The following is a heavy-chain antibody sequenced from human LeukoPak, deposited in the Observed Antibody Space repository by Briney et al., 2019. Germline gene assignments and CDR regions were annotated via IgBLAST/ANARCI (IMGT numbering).Heavy chain of an antibody. J-gene: IGHJ4*02. V-gene: IGHV3-43D*03. D-gene: IGHD5-24*01. Sequence: GGSLRLSCAASGFTFDDYAMHWVRQAPGKGLEWVSLISWDGGSTYYADSVKGRFTISRDNSKNSLYLQMNSLRAEDTALYYCAKDTSRTGMATITSSDYWGQGTLVTVSS. CDR2: ISWDGGST. CDR3: AKDTSRTGMATITSSDY. CDR1: GFTFDDYA.